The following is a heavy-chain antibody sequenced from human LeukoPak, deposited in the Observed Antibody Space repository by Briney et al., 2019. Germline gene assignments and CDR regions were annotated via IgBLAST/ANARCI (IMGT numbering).Heavy chain of an antibody. CDR2: ISYDGSNK. CDR1: GFTFSSYA. Sequence: GRSLRLSCAASGFTFSSYAMHWVRQAPGKGLEWVAVISYDGSNKYYADSVKGRFTISRDNSKNTLYLQMNSLRAEDTAVYYCARETVLRFLEWLLLDYWGQGTLVTVSS. CDR3: ARETVLRFLEWLLLDY. V-gene: IGHV3-30-3*01. D-gene: IGHD3-3*01. J-gene: IGHJ4*02.